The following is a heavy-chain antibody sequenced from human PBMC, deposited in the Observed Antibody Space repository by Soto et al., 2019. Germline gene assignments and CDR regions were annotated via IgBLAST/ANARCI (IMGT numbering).Heavy chain of an antibody. D-gene: IGHD6-19*01. J-gene: IGHJ4*02. Sequence: GGSLRLSCAASGFTFSSYAMHWVRQAPGKGLEWVAVISYDGSNKYYADSVRGRFTISRDNSKNTLYLQMNSLRAEDTAVYYCARDDDTAVAAGDYWGQGTLVTVSS. V-gene: IGHV3-30-3*01. CDR3: ARDDDTAVAAGDY. CDR2: ISYDGSNK. CDR1: GFTFSSYA.